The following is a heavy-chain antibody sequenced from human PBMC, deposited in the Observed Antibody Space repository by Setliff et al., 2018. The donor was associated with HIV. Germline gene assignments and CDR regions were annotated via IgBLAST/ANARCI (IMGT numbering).Heavy chain of an antibody. CDR1: GYTFTSYG. CDR2: INTNSGHT. CDR3: ARDWNYVVDV. D-gene: IGHD3-16*01. V-gene: IGHV1-18*01. Sequence: VKVSCKASGYTFTSYGITWVRQAPGQGLEWMGWINTNSGHTDYAQKLQDRVTITADTSSTTAYMELSSLRSDDTAVYYCARDWNYVVDVWGKGTTVTVSS. J-gene: IGHJ6*04.